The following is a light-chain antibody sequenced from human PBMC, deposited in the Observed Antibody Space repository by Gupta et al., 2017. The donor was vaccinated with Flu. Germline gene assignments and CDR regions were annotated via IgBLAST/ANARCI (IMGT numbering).Light chain of an antibody. J-gene: IGKJ4*01. V-gene: IGKV4-1*01. CDR2: WAS. CDR3: QQYYSTPLT. CDR1: QSVLYSSNNKNY. Sequence: DIVMTQSPDSLAVSLVEGSTINSKSSQSVLYSSNNKNYLAWYQQKPGQPPKLLIYWASTRESGVPDRFSGSGSGTDFTLTISSLQAEDVAVYYCQQYYSTPLTFGRGTKVEIK.